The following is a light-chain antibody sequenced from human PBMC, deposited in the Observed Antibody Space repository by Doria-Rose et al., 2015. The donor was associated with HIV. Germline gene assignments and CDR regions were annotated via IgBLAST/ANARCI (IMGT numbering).Light chain of an antibody. J-gene: IGKJ1*01. CDR3: QKYNSAPPT. V-gene: IGKV1-27*01. CDR2: AAV. Sequence: AWHHQKPGKIPTLPIYAAVPLQSGVPSRFSGSGSGRDFTLTITSLQPEDVATYFCQKYNSAPPTFGQGTKVEIK.